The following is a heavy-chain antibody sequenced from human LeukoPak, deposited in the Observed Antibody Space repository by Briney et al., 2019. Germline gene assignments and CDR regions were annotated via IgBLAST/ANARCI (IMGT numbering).Heavy chain of an antibody. CDR3: ARVGYCSSTSCSRYYYMDV. CDR2: IYYSGNT. J-gene: IGHJ6*03. CDR1: GGSISSGDYY. D-gene: IGHD2-2*01. Sequence: PSQTLSLTCTVSGGSISSGDYYWSWIRQPPGKGLEWIGYIYYSGNTYYNPSLKSRLTISVDTSKNQFSLKLSSVTAADTAVYYCARVGYCSSTSCSRYYYMDVWGKGTTVTVSS. V-gene: IGHV4-30-4*01.